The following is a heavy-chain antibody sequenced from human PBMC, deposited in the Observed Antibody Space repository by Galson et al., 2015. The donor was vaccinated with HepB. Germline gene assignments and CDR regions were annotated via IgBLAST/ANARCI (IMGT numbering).Heavy chain of an antibody. CDR2: IRAYNGNT. Sequence: SVKVSCKASGYTLTSYGISWVRQAPGQGLEWMGRIRAYNGNTNYARKFQGRVTMTTDTSTTTAYMELRSLRSDDTAVYYCARSVGGSDWYFDYWGQGTLVTVSS. V-gene: IGHV1-18*04. CDR3: ARSVGGSDWYFDY. J-gene: IGHJ4*02. D-gene: IGHD6-19*01. CDR1: GYTLTSYG.